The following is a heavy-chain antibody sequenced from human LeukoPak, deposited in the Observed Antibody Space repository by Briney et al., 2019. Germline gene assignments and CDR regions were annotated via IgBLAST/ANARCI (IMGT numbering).Heavy chain of an antibody. CDR2: IYNDGSST. J-gene: IGHJ6*03. CDR3: ARARKGGYSSSWHYYYYYYMDV. Sequence: PGGSLRLSCAASGFTLSNYWMHWVRPAPGKGLVWVSRIYNDGSSTSYADSVKGRFTISRDNAKNSLYLQMNSLRAEDTAVYYCARARKGGYSSSWHYYYYYYMDVWGKGTTVTISS. V-gene: IGHV3-74*01. D-gene: IGHD6-13*01. CDR1: GFTLSNYW.